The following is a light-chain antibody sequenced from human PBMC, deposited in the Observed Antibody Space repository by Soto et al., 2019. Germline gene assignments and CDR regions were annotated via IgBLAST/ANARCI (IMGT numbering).Light chain of an antibody. CDR2: DAS. J-gene: IGKJ1*01. V-gene: IGKV1-5*01. Sequence: DIQMTQSPSTLSASVGDRVTITCRASQSISTLLAWYQQKPGKAPELLISDASSLESGVPSRFSGSGSGAEFTLTISSLQPDDFATYYCQQYNSYSWTFGQGTKVDIK. CDR3: QQYNSYSWT. CDR1: QSISTL.